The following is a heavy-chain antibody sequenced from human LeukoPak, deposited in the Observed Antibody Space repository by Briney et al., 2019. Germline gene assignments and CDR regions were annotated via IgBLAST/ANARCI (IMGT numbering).Heavy chain of an antibody. Sequence: SETLSLTCAVYGGSFSGYYWSWIRQPPGKGLEWIGEINHSGSTNYNPSLKSRVTISVDTSKNQFSLKLSSVTAADTAVYYCARISMYYYDSSGYSQPFDYWGQGTLVTVSS. D-gene: IGHD3-22*01. J-gene: IGHJ4*02. CDR1: GGSFSGYY. CDR2: INHSGST. CDR3: ARISMYYYDSSGYSQPFDY. V-gene: IGHV4-34*01.